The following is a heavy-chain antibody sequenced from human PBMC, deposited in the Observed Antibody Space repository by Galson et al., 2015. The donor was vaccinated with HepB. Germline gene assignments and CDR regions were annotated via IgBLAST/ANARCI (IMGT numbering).Heavy chain of an antibody. CDR1: GYTFTGYY. J-gene: IGHJ6*03. D-gene: IGHD1-26*01. V-gene: IGHV1-2*02. CDR3: AREVSPLLLYYYMDV. Sequence: SVKVSCKASGYTFTGYYMHWVRQAPGQGLEWMGWINPNSGGTNYAQKFQGRVTMTRDTSISAAYMELSRLRSDDTAVYYCAREVSPLLLYYYMDVWGKGTTVTVSS. CDR2: INPNSGGT.